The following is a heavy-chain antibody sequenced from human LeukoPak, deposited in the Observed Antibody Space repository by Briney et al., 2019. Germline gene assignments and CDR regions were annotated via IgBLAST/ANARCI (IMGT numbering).Heavy chain of an antibody. CDR2: ISYTGST. J-gene: IGHJ4*02. CDR1: GGSISSNY. V-gene: IGHV4-59*08. CDR3: AQIRPSTYYDSSGSFDY. Sequence: SETLSLTCTLSGGSISSNYWSWIRQPPGKGLEWAGYISYTGSTHYNPSLKSRVTISLDTSKNQFSLKLSSVTAADTAVYYCAQIRPSTYYDSSGSFDYWGQGTLVTVSS. D-gene: IGHD3-22*01.